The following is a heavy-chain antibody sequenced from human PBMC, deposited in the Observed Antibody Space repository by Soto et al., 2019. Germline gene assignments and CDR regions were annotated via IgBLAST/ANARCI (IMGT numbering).Heavy chain of an antibody. V-gene: IGHV3-23*01. CDR2: ISGSGGST. CDR1: GFTFSSYA. J-gene: IGHJ4*02. CDR3: AKDTAMVGGPYYFDY. Sequence: EVQLLESGGGLVQPGGSLRLSCAASGFTFSSYAMSWVRQAPGKGLEWVSAISGSGGSTYYADSVKGRFTISRDNSKNTLYLQMNSLRAEDTAVYSCAKDTAMVGGPYYFDYWGQGTLVTVSS. D-gene: IGHD5-18*01.